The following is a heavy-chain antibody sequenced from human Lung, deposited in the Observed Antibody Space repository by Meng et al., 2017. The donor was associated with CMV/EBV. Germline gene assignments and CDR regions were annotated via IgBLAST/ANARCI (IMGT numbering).Heavy chain of an antibody. Sequence: VQLQEPGPGLVKPSGTLSLTCAVLGGSISISTWWSWVRQPPGKGLEWIGEIYHSGGTNYNPSLRGRVTISLDKSKNQFSLSLRSVTAADTAVYYCARDPYATGWAGWGQGTLVTVSS. CDR3: ARDPYATGWAG. CDR1: GGSISISTW. D-gene: IGHD6-19*01. CDR2: IYHSGGT. V-gene: IGHV4-4*02. J-gene: IGHJ4*02.